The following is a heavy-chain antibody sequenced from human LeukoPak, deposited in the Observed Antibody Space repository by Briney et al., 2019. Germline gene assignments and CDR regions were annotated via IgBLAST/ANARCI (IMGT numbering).Heavy chain of an antibody. J-gene: IGHJ6*04. CDR3: ARGRHYSSSSMDV. CDR2: IFSGSSTM. Sequence: PGGSLRLSCAASGFTFSSYSMNWVRQTPGKGLEWLSYIFSGSSTMYYADSVKGRFSISRDNAKNSLYLQMNSLRVEDTAVYYCARGRHYSSSSMDVWGTGTTVTVSS. D-gene: IGHD6-6*01. CDR1: GFTFSSYS. V-gene: IGHV3-48*01.